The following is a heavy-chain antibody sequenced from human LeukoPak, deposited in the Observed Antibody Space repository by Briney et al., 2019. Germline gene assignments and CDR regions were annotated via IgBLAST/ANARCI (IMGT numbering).Heavy chain of an antibody. CDR2: IYYSGST. D-gene: IGHD5-18*01. V-gene: IGHV4-61*01. Sequence: KPSETLSLTCTVSGYSISSGYYWSWIRQPPGKGLEWIGYIYYSGSTNYKSSLKSRVTISVDTSKNQFSLKLSSVTAADTAVYARTTEGGYSYGYFYYYYMDVWGKGTTVTISS. CDR1: GYSISSGYY. CDR3: TTEGGYSYGYFYYYYMDV. J-gene: IGHJ6*03.